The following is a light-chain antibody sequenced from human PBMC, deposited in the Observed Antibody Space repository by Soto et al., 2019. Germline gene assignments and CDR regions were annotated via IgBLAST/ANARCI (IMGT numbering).Light chain of an antibody. Sequence: DIQMTQSPSTLSASVGDRVTITCRASQSISSWLAWYQQKPGKAPKLLIYKASSLESGVPSRFSGSGSGTEFTLTITSLQPDDFATYYCQKYNSYPWTFAKGPRWKSN. CDR1: QSISSW. V-gene: IGKV1-5*03. CDR2: KAS. J-gene: IGKJ1*01. CDR3: QKYNSYPWT.